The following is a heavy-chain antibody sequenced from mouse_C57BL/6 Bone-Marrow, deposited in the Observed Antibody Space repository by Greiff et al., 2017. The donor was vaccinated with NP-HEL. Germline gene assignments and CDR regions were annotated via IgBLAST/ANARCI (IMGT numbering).Heavy chain of an antibody. CDR2: IDPSDSYT. CDR1: GYTFTSYW. V-gene: IGHV1-50*01. Sequence: QVQLQQPGAELVKPGASVKLSCKASGYTFTSYWMQWVKQRPGQGLEWIGEIDPSDSYTNYNQKFKGKATLTVDTSSSTAYMQLSSLTSEDSAVYYCARDGSSDFDYWGQGTTLTVSS. CDR3: ARDGSSDFDY. D-gene: IGHD1-1*01. J-gene: IGHJ2*01.